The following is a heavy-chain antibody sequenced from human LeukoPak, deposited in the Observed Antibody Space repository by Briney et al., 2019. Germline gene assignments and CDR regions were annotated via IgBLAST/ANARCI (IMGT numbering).Heavy chain of an antibody. CDR2: ISDSGANK. CDR3: AKDVRVGGGGMDV. D-gene: IGHD1-26*01. Sequence: GGSLRLSCAASGFTFSTYAMTWVRQAPGKGLEWVSLISDSGANKHYADSVKGRFTIPRDNSKNTVSLQMNSLRAEDTAVYYCAKDVRVGGGGMDVWGQGTPVTVSS. J-gene: IGHJ6*02. CDR1: GFTFSTYA. V-gene: IGHV3-23*01.